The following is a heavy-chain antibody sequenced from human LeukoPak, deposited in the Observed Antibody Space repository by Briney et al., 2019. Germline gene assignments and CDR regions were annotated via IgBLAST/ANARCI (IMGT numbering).Heavy chain of an antibody. Sequence: SETLFLTCTVSGGSISSGGYYWSWVRQHPGKGLEWIGYIYYGGSTYYNPSLKSRVTISVDTSKNQFSLKLSSVTAADTAVYYCAIDSTFGEFNYWGQGTLVTVSS. D-gene: IGHD3-10*01. CDR3: AIDSTFGEFNY. V-gene: IGHV4-31*03. CDR2: IYYGGST. CDR1: GGSISSGGYY. J-gene: IGHJ4*02.